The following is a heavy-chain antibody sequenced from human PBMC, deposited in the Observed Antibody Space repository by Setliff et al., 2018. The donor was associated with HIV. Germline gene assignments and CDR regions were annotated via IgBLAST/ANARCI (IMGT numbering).Heavy chain of an antibody. CDR1: GFIFSSYS. J-gene: IGHJ6*03. CDR3: ARGGGQYCSGGSCSSRFHYYYYYMDV. Sequence: GESLRLSCAASGFIFSSYSMNWVRQAPGKGLEWVSYISSSTSTIYYADSVKGRFTISRDNAKNSLYLQMNGLRAEDTAVYYCARGGGQYCSGGSCSSRFHYYYYYMDVWGKGTTVTVSS. CDR2: ISSSTSTI. V-gene: IGHV3-48*01. D-gene: IGHD2-15*01.